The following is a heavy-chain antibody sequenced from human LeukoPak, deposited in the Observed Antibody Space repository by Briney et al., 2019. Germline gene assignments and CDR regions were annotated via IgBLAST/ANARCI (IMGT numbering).Heavy chain of an antibody. CDR1: GGSFSGYY. J-gene: IGHJ2*01. CDR3: ARVLTTWGNWYFDL. CDR2: INHSGST. Sequence: PSETLSLTCAVYGGSFSGYYWSWIRQPPGKGLEWIGEINHSGSTNYNPSLKSRVTISVDTSKNHVSLNLTSVTAADTAVYYCARVLTTWGNWYFDLWGRGTLVTVSS. V-gene: IGHV4-34*01. D-gene: IGHD7-27*01.